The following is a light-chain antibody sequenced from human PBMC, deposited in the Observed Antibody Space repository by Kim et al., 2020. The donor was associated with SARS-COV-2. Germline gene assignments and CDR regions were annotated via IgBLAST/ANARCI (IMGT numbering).Light chain of an antibody. CDR2: DVS. Sequence: QSALTQPASVSGSPGQSTTISCTGTSSDIGAYNFVSWYQQHPGTVPKLIIYDVSDRPSGISTRFSGSKSGNTASLTISGLQAEDEADYYCFSYSSTSTIVCGGGTKLTVL. CDR3: FSYSSTSTIV. CDR1: SSDIGAYNF. V-gene: IGLV2-14*03. J-gene: IGLJ2*01.